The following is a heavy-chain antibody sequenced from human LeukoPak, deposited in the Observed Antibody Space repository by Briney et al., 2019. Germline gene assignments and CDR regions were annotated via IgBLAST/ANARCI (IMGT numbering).Heavy chain of an antibody. CDR1: GGSFSSYY. CDR2: IYTTGST. Sequence: SETLSLTCTVSGGSFSSYYWSWVRQPAGKGLEWIGRIYTTGSTNYNPSLKSRVTMSVDTSKNQFSLNLTSVTAADTAVYYCARDRTYGGNSGFDYWGRGTLVTVSS. V-gene: IGHV4-4*07. J-gene: IGHJ4*02. D-gene: IGHD4-23*01. CDR3: ARDRTYGGNSGFDY.